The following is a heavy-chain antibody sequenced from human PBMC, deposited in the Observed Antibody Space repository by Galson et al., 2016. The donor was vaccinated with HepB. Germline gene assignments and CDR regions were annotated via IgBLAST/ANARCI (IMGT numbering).Heavy chain of an antibody. Sequence: SLRLSCAASGFTFDNYAMHWVRQAPGKGLEWVSGISSTSGSVAYADSVKGRFTISRDNSKNTVYLQMNSLRPEDTAVYFCAKDHTPQPFWSIYYNSGDFWGQGTLVTVSS. J-gene: IGHJ4*02. V-gene: IGHV3-9*01. CDR1: GFTFDNYA. CDR2: ISSTSGSV. CDR3: AKDHTPQPFWSIYYNSGDF. D-gene: IGHD3-3*01.